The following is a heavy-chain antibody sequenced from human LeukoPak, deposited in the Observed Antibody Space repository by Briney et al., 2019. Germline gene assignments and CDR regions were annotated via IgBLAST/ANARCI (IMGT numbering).Heavy chain of an antibody. J-gene: IGHJ1*01. CDR2: IRYDGSNK. Sequence: PGGSLRLSCAASGFTFSSYGMHWVRQAPGKGLEWVAFIRYDGSNKYYADSVKGRFTISRDNSKNTLYLQMNSLRAEDTAVYYCAKDMVYGDTEYFQHWGQGTLVTVSS. D-gene: IGHD4-17*01. CDR3: AKDMVYGDTEYFQH. V-gene: IGHV3-30*02. CDR1: GFTFSSYG.